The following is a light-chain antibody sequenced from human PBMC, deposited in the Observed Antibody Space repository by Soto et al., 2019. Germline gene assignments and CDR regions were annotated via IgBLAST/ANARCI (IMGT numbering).Light chain of an antibody. CDR1: HGIHNY. J-gene: IGKJ5*01. Sequence: DIHITQSPSSLSASNGDRVAITCRASHGIHNYLAWYQQRPGKVPKLLIYASSALQSGVPSRFSGSGSGTDFTLTISSLQPEDVATYYCQQYGNVPIAFGQGTRLEIK. CDR2: ASS. V-gene: IGKV1-27*01. CDR3: QQYGNVPIA.